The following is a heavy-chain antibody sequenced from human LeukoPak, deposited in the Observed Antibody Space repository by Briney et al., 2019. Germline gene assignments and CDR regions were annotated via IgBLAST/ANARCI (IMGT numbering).Heavy chain of an antibody. Sequence: GGSLRLSCAASGFTVSSNYMSWVRQAPGRGLEWVSVIYRGGTTYYADSVKGRFTISRDNSKNTLYLQMTSLRAEDTAVYFCARGAGAATACYYYYYMDVWGKGTTVTVSS. CDR3: ARGAGAATACYYYYYMDV. CDR1: GFTVSSNY. V-gene: IGHV3-53*01. CDR2: IYRGGTT. J-gene: IGHJ6*03. D-gene: IGHD2-15*01.